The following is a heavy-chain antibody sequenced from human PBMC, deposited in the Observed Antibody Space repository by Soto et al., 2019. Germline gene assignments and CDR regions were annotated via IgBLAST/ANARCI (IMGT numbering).Heavy chain of an antibody. CDR3: ASATVVAATFDF. CDR1: GFAFRSYN. CDR2: ISSGSSNI. D-gene: IGHD2-15*01. V-gene: IGHV3-21*04. Sequence: GGSLRLSCAASGFAFRSYNMNWVRQAPGKGLEWVASISSGSSNIYYAASVKGRFTISRDNAKNSLFLQMDSLRAEDSAVYYWASATVVAATFDFWGQGTLVTV. J-gene: IGHJ4*02.